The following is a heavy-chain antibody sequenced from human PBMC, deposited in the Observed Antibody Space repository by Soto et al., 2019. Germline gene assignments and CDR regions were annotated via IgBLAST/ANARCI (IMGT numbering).Heavy chain of an antibody. Sequence: GGSLRLSCAASGFTFDDYWMTWVLQAPGEGLEWVSNINPAGNVQQYADSVKERFTISRDNAKNSLFLQMSGLRVEDTAVYYCATANTPYAFDMWGQGTMVTVSS. CDR2: INPAGNVQ. J-gene: IGHJ3*02. CDR3: ATANTPYAFDM. V-gene: IGHV3-7*01. CDR1: GFTFDDYW.